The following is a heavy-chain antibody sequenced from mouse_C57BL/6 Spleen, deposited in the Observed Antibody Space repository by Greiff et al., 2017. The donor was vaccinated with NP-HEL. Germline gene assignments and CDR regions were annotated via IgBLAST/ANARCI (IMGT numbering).Heavy chain of an antibody. CDR1: GFTFSDYG. J-gene: IGHJ3*01. D-gene: IGHD2-4*01. CDR3: ARRGLLYYDYLAWFAY. V-gene: IGHV5-17*01. CDR2: ISSGSSTI. Sequence: EVQGVESGGGLVKPGGSLKLSCAASGFTFSDYGMHWVRQAPEKGLEWVAYISSGSSTIYYADTVKGRFTISRDNAKNTLFLQMTRLRSEDTAMYYCARRGLLYYDYLAWFAYWGQGTLVTVSA.